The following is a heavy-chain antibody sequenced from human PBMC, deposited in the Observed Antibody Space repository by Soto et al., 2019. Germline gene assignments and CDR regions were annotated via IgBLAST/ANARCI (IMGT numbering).Heavy chain of an antibody. Sequence: QVQLVQSGAEVKKPGASVKVSCKASGYTFTGYYMHWVRQAPGKGLEWVAVISYDGSNKYYADSVKGRFTISRDNSKNTLYLQMNSLRAEDTAVYYCAKGYCSGGSCFQYYFDYWGQGTLVTVSS. CDR2: ISYDGSNK. CDR1: GYTFTGYY. D-gene: IGHD2-15*01. J-gene: IGHJ4*02. CDR3: AKGYCSGGSCFQYYFDY. V-gene: IGHV3-30*18.